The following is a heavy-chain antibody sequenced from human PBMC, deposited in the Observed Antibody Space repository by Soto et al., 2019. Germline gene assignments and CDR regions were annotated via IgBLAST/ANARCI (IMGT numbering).Heavy chain of an antibody. V-gene: IGHV5-10-1*01. CDR2: IDPSDSHT. CDR1: GYRFTNDL. Sequence: GESLKISCKGSGYRFTNDLITWVRQMPGKGLEWMGRIDPSDSHTKYSPSFQGHVTISADNSITTVYLQWSSLKASDTAMYYCARHSRIATPLDSWGQGTLVTVSS. J-gene: IGHJ4*02. D-gene: IGHD6-6*01. CDR3: ARHSRIATPLDS.